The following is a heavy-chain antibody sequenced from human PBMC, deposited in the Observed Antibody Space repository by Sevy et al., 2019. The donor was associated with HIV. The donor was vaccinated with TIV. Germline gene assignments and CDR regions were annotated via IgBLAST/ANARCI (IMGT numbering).Heavy chain of an antibody. CDR1: GFTVSSNY. CDR2: IYSGGST. Sequence: GESLKISCAASGFTVSSNYMSWVRQAPGKGLEWVSVIYSGGSTYYADSVKGRFTISRDNSKNTLYLQMNSLRAEDTAVYYCARGIAARPYYGMDVWGQGTTVTVSS. J-gene: IGHJ6*02. D-gene: IGHD6-6*01. CDR3: ARGIAARPYYGMDV. V-gene: IGHV3-53*01.